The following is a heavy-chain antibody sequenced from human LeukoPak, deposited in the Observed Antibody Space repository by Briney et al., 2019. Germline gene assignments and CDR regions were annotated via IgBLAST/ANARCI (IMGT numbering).Heavy chain of an antibody. J-gene: IGHJ4*02. CDR2: INTNTGNP. Sequence: ASVKVSCKPSGYTFNKYAINWVRQAPGQGLEWMGWINTNTGNPSYARDFTGRFVFSLDTSVNSAFLQINNLKAEDTASYYCTLGSYWGQGTLVTVSS. V-gene: IGHV7-4-1*02. CDR1: GYTFNKYA. CDR3: TLGSY. D-gene: IGHD3-10*01.